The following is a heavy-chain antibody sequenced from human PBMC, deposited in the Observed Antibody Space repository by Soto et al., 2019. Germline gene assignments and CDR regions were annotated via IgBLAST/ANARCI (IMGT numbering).Heavy chain of an antibody. D-gene: IGHD2-15*01. CDR1: GFTFSSYA. CDR2: ISGSGGST. CDR3: ASRGGSSKPYYYYGMDV. Sequence: GGSLRLSCAASGFTFSSYAMSWVRQAPGKGLEWVSAISGSGGSTYYADSVKGRFTISRDNSKNTLYLQMNSLRAEDTAVYYCASRGGSSKPYYYYGMDVWGQGTTVTVSS. V-gene: IGHV3-23*01. J-gene: IGHJ6*02.